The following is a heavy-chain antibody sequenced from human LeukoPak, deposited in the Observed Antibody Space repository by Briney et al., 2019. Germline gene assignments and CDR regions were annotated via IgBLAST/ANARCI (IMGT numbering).Heavy chain of an antibody. D-gene: IGHD3-22*01. J-gene: IGHJ3*02. CDR1: GYTFTSYG. Sequence: VASVKVSCKASGYTFTSYGISWVRQAPGQGLEWMGWISAYNGNTNYAQKLQGRVTMTTDTSTSTAYMELRSLRSDDTAVYYCARGAIAYDSGGLSLHAFDIWGQGTMVTVSS. V-gene: IGHV1-18*01. CDR3: ARGAIAYDSGGLSLHAFDI. CDR2: ISAYNGNT.